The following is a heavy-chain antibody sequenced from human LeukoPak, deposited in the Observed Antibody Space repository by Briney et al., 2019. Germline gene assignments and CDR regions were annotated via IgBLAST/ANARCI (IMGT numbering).Heavy chain of an antibody. V-gene: IGHV3-7*01. CDR1: GFIFSNYW. CDR3: VRWGAPPHFDY. D-gene: IGHD1-26*01. CDR2: INKDGGEK. Sequence: PGGSLRLSCAASGFIFSNYWMTWVRQAPGKGLEWLASINKDGGEKYYLDSVKGRFTISRDNAKNSLFLQMNTLRDEDTAVHYCVRWGAPPHFDYWGQGTLVTVSS. J-gene: IGHJ4*02.